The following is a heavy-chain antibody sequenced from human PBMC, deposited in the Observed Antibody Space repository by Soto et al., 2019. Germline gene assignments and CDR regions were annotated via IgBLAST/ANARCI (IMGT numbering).Heavy chain of an antibody. CDR3: VRDGTKTLRDWFDP. D-gene: IGHD1-1*01. J-gene: IGHJ5*02. Sequence: PSETLSLTCTVSGASISGFYWRWIRKSAGKGLEWIGRIYATGTTDYNPSRKSRVMMSVDTSKKQFSLKLRSVTAADTAVYYCVRDGTKTLRDWFDPWGQGVSVTVSS. V-gene: IGHV4-4*07. CDR2: IYATGTT. CDR1: GASISGFY.